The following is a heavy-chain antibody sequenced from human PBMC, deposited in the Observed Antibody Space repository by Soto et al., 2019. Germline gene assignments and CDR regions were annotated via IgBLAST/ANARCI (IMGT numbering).Heavy chain of an antibody. CDR3: ARGWDLDGYRRYYFDY. CDR1: GYTFTSYA. CDR2: INAGNGNT. Sequence: ASVKVSCKASGYTFTSYAMHWVRQAPGQRLEWMGWINAGNGNTKYSQKFQGRVTITRDTSASTAYMELSSLRSEDTAVYYCARGWDLDGYRRYYFDYWGQGTLVTVSS. D-gene: IGHD5-12*01. V-gene: IGHV1-3*01. J-gene: IGHJ4*02.